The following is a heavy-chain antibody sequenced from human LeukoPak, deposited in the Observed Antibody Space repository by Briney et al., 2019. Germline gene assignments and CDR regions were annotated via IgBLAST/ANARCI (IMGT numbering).Heavy chain of an antibody. D-gene: IGHD5-24*01. J-gene: IGHJ4*02. Sequence: PGGSLRLSCAASGFTFDDYTMHWVRQAPGKGLEWVSLISWDGGSTYYADSVKGRFTISRDNSKNPLYLQMNSLRTEDTALYYCAKGLVEMATIGLWDYWGREPWSPSPQ. CDR1: GFTFDDYT. CDR2: ISWDGGST. CDR3: AKGLVEMATIGLWDY. V-gene: IGHV3-43*01.